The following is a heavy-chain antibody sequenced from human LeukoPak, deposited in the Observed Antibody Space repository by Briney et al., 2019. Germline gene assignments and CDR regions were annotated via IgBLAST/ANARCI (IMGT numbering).Heavy chain of an antibody. J-gene: IGHJ4*02. D-gene: IGHD1-26*01. CDR2: ISWNSGSI. Sequence: PGGSLRLSCAASGFTFDDYAMHWVRQAPGKGLEWVSGISWNSGSIGYADFVKGRFTISRDNSKNTLYLQMNSLRAEDTAVYYCAKEYSGSFSPSPSYFDYWGQGTLVTVSS. CDR1: GFTFDDYA. CDR3: AKEYSGSFSPSPSYFDY. V-gene: IGHV3-9*01.